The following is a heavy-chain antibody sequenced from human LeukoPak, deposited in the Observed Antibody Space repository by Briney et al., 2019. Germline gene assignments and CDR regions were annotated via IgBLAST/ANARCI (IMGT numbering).Heavy chain of an antibody. V-gene: IGHV4-34*01. D-gene: IGHD6-6*01. J-gene: IGHJ4*02. Sequence: SETLSLTCAVYGGSFSGYYWSWIRQPPGKGLEWIGEINHSGSINYNPSLKSRVTMSVDTTKNQFSLKLSSVIAADTAVYYCARGGIADRLAYWGQGTLVTVSS. CDR2: INHSGSI. CDR1: GGSFSGYY. CDR3: ARGGIADRLAY.